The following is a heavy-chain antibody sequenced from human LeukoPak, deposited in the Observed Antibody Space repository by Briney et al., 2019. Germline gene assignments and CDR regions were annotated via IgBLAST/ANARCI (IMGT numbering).Heavy chain of an antibody. V-gene: IGHV4-30-2*01. CDR2: IYHSGST. Sequence: SETLSLTCAVSGGSISSGGYSWSWIRQPPGKGLEWIGYIYHSGSTYYNPSLKSRVTISVDRSKNQFSLKLSSVTAADTAVYYCARGYSGYDVTLGFDYWGQGTLVTVSS. D-gene: IGHD5-12*01. CDR3: ARGYSGYDVTLGFDY. J-gene: IGHJ4*02. CDR1: GGSISSGGYS.